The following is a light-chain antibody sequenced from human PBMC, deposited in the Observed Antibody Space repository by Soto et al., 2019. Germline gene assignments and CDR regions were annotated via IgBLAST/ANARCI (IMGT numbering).Light chain of an antibody. CDR2: DAS. CDR3: QQRSNWLALT. V-gene: IGKV3-11*01. Sequence: EIMLTQSPATLSLSPGARATLSCRASQSISNNLAWYQQKPGQAPRLLIYDASNRATGIPARFSGSGPGTDLTLTISSLEPEDFAVYYCQQRSNWLALTFGGGTKVEIK. CDR1: QSISNN. J-gene: IGKJ4*01.